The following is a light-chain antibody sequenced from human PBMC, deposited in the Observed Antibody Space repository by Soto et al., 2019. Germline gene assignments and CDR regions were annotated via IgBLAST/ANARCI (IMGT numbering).Light chain of an antibody. J-gene: IGKJ2*01. CDR3: LQYKHFPFT. Sequence: IVMAHTPLASPVTLGQPASISCRSSPSLVHNNENTYLSCLHHRPGQPPRLLIYESSNRFSGVPDIFSGNGAREGFTLRIRRVASEDVGVYYGLQYKHFPFTFGQGTK. CDR1: PSLVHNNENTY. CDR2: ESS. V-gene: IGKV2-24*01.